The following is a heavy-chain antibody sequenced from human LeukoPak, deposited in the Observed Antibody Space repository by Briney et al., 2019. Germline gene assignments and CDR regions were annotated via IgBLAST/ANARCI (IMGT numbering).Heavy chain of an antibody. CDR2: ISYDGSNK. D-gene: IGHD3-10*01. Sequence: GGSLRLSCAVSGFTFSSYVMHWVRQAPGKGLEWVAVISYDGSNKYYADSVKGRFTISRDNSKNTLYVQMSSLRADDTAVYYCARDPPYDTMVRGVITDYYFDYWGQGTLVTVSS. CDR1: GFTFSSYV. V-gene: IGHV3-30-3*01. CDR3: ARDPPYDTMVRGVITDYYFDY. J-gene: IGHJ4*02.